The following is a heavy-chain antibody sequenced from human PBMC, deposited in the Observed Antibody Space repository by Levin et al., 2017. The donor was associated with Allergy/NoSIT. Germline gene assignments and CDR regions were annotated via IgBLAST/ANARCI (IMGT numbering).Heavy chain of an antibody. CDR1: GFTFSSYA. CDR3: AKDRKYSYGYGLPVDY. V-gene: IGHV3-23*01. J-gene: IGHJ4*02. CDR2: ISGSGGST. Sequence: GSLRLSCAASGFTFSSYAMSWVRQAPGQGLEWVSAISGSGGSTYYPAPVNGRFTISRDNSKNTLYLQMNSLRAEDTAVYYCAKDRKYSYGYGLPVDYWGQGTLVTVSS. D-gene: IGHD5-18*01.